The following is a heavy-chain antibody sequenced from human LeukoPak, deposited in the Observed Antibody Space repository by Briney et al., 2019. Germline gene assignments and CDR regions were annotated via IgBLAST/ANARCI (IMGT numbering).Heavy chain of an antibody. J-gene: IGHJ4*02. V-gene: IGHV3-23*01. Sequence: GGSLRLSCAASGFTFSSYGMSWVRQAPGKGLEWVSAISGSGGSTYYADSVKGRFTISRDNSKNTLYLQMNSLRAEDTAVYYCARRDGYNSPFDYWGQGTLVTVSS. CDR1: GFTFSSYG. D-gene: IGHD5-24*01. CDR2: ISGSGGST. CDR3: ARRDGYNSPFDY.